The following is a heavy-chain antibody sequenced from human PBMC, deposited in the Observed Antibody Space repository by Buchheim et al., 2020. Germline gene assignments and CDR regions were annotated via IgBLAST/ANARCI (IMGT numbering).Heavy chain of an antibody. CDR1: GGSISSSSYY. J-gene: IGHJ6*02. V-gene: IGHV4-39*01. Sequence: QLQLQESGPGLVKPSETLSLTCTVSGGSISSSSYYWGWIRQPPGKGLEWIGSIYYSGSTYYNPSLKSRVTIPVDTSKHQFSLKLSSVTAADTAVYYCARGYSSSWLATYYYYGMDVWGQGTT. CDR3: ARGYSSSWLATYYYYGMDV. CDR2: IYYSGST. D-gene: IGHD6-13*01.